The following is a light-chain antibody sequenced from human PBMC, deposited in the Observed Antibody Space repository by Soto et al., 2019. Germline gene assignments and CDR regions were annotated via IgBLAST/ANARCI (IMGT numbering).Light chain of an antibody. Sequence: QAVVTQPPSVSGAPGQRVTISCTGSSSNIGAGYDVHWYQQLPGTAPKLLIYGNNNRPSGVPDRFSGSKSGTSASLAITGLQAEDEADYYCQSYDSSLRVFGGGTKVTVL. J-gene: IGLJ2*01. CDR2: GNN. CDR3: QSYDSSLRV. CDR1: SSNIGAGYD. V-gene: IGLV1-40*01.